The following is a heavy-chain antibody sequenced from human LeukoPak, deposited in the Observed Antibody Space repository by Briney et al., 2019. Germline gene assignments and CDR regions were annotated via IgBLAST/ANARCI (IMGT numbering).Heavy chain of an antibody. Sequence: GGSLRLSCEASGFTFSNYAMTWVRQAPGKGLEWVAVISYDGSNKYYADSVKGRFTISRDNSKNTLYLQMNSLRAEDTAVYYCAREGDWGQGTLVTVSS. D-gene: IGHD1-26*01. CDR3: AREGD. V-gene: IGHV3-30*04. J-gene: IGHJ4*02. CDR2: ISYDGSNK. CDR1: GFTFSNYA.